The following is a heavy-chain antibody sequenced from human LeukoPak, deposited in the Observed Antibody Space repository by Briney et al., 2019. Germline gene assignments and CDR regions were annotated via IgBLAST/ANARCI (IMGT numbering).Heavy chain of an antibody. Sequence: GGSLRLSCAASGFTFSSYGMHWVRQAPGKGLEWVAFIRYDGSNKYYADSVKGRFTISRDNTKNSLYLQMDSLTADDTAVYFCACLRGPSDYWGQGTLVTVSS. CDR3: ACLRGPSDY. V-gene: IGHV3-30*02. D-gene: IGHD4-17*01. CDR1: GFTFSSYG. J-gene: IGHJ4*02. CDR2: IRYDGSNK.